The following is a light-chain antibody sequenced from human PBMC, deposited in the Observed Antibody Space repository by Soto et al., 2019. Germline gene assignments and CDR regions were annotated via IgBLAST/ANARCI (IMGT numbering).Light chain of an antibody. Sequence: DIQMTQSPSSLSASVGDRVTITCRASQSISSDLNWYQQKPGKAPKLLIYAASSLQSGVSSRFSVSGSGTDFTLTISSLQPEDFATYFCQQSYSTPLTFGLGTMVEIK. V-gene: IGKV1-39*01. J-gene: IGKJ1*01. CDR2: AAS. CDR3: QQSYSTPLT. CDR1: QSISSD.